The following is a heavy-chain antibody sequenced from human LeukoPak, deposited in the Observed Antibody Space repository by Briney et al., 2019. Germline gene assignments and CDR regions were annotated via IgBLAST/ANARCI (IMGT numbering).Heavy chain of an antibody. Sequence: GGSLRLSCAASGFTFSSYAMHWVRQAPGKGLEWVAVISYDGSNKYYADSVKGRFTISRDNAKNSLYLQMNSLRAEDTAVYYCASQTPEMATILGRFDYWGQGTLVTVSS. J-gene: IGHJ4*02. CDR1: GFTFSSYA. V-gene: IGHV3-30-3*01. CDR2: ISYDGSNK. D-gene: IGHD5-24*01. CDR3: ASQTPEMATILGRFDY.